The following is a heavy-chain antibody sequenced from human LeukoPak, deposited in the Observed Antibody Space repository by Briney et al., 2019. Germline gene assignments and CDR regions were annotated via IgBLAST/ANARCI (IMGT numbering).Heavy chain of an antibody. V-gene: IGHV4-59*08. CDR1: GGSISSYY. D-gene: IGHD6-13*01. J-gene: IGHJ4*02. Sequence: SETLSLTCTVSGGSISSYYWSWIRQPPGKGLEWIGYIYYSGSTNYNPSLKSRVTISVDTSKNQFSLKLSSVTAADTAVYYCARHSSSSWLWIFDYWGQGTLVTVSS. CDR3: ARHSSSSWLWIFDY. CDR2: IYYSGST.